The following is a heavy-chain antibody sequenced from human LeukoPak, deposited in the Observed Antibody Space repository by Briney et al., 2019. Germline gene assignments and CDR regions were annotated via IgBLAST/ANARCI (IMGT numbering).Heavy chain of an antibody. CDR1: GGSISSGGSS. D-gene: IGHD1-14*01. Sequence: SETLSLTCAVSGGSISSGGSSWSWIRQPPGKGLEWIGYIYHSGSTYYNPSLKSRVTISVDRSKNQFSLKLSSVTAADTAVYYCARVFYHSTFDYWGQGTLVTVSS. V-gene: IGHV4-30-2*01. CDR3: ARVFYHSTFDY. J-gene: IGHJ4*02. CDR2: IYHSGST.